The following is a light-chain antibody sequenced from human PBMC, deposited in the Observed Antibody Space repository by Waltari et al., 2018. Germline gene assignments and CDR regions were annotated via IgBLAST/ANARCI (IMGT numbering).Light chain of an antibody. J-gene: IGKJ5*01. V-gene: IGKV2-28*01. CDR2: LGS. Sequence: VLTQSPLSLPVTPGEPASMSCRSTQSLLHSTGYNYLHWYLQKPGQSPQILIYLGSNRASGVPDRFSGSASGTDFTVKISRVEAEDVGVYYCMQALQSPVTFGQGTRLEIK. CDR1: QSLLHSTGYNY. CDR3: MQALQSPVT.